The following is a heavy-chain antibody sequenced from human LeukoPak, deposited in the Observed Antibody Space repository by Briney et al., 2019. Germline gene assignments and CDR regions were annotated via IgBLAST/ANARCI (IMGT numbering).Heavy chain of an antibody. CDR2: ITNDGRAI. J-gene: IGHJ2*01. CDR1: GFTLRSYG. Sequence: GGSLRLSCAASGFTLRSYGMSWVRQAPGRGLEWVSFITNDGRAIYYADSVKGRFTISRDDAKNSLYLQMNSLRADDTAVYYCARDIRPPPERYFDLWGRGTLVTVSS. D-gene: IGHD1-14*01. V-gene: IGHV3-48*03. CDR3: ARDIRPPPERYFDL.